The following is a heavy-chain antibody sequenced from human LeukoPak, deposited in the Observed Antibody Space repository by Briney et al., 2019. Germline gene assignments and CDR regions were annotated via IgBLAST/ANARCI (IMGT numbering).Heavy chain of an antibody. V-gene: IGHV3-7*01. J-gene: IGHJ6*03. D-gene: IGHD3-22*01. Sequence: PGGSLRLSCAVSGFTFNTYWMSWVRQAPGKGREGVANIKEDGSEKQYGDCVRGRFTIPRDNAKNSLYLRMNSLRAEDTVLYFCARDTYDSSGYHFYYMDVWGKGTTVTVSS. CDR1: GFTFNTYW. CDR2: IKEDGSEK. CDR3: ARDTYDSSGYHFYYMDV.